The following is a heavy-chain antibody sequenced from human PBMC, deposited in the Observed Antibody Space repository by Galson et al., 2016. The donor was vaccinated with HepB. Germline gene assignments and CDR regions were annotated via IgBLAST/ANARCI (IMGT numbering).Heavy chain of an antibody. CDR1: GFPFSDFT. J-gene: IGHJ4*02. Sequence: SLRLSCAASGFPFSDFTMNWVRQAPGKGLEWISLISSSRSYIYYADSVKGRFTISRDNAKNSLYLLTNNLRAEDTAVYCCARDSLGGFGAHDYWGQGSLVTVSS. D-gene: IGHD5-12*01. V-gene: IGHV3-21*01. CDR2: ISSSRSYI. CDR3: ARDSLGGFGAHDY.